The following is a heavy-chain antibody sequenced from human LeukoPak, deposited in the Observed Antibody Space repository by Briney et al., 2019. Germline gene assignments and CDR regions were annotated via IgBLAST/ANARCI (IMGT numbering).Heavy chain of an antibody. D-gene: IGHD3-3*01. CDR3: ARWGTIFGVVIREIDY. V-gene: IGHV1-2*02. J-gene: IGHJ4*02. Sequence: ASVKVSCKASGYTFTGYYMHWVRQAPGQGLEWMGWINPNSGGTNYAQKFQGRVTMTRDTSISTAYMELSRLRSDDTAVYYCARWGTIFGVVIREIDYWGQGTLVTVSS. CDR2: INPNSGGT. CDR1: GYTFTGYY.